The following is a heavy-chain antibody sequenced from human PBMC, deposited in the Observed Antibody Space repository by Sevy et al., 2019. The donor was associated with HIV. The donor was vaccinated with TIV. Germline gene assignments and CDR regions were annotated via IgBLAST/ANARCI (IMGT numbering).Heavy chain of an antibody. V-gene: IGHV1-69*13. J-gene: IGHJ3*02. Sequence: ASVKVSCKASGDTFSTYGLSWVRQAPGQGPEWMGGIIPIFGTPNYAQKFQGRVTITADESASTAYMELSSLRSEDTALYYCAREGGVATTGDHDAFDIWGHVTLVTVSS. D-gene: IGHD7-27*01. CDR3: AREGGVATTGDHDAFDI. CDR2: IIPIFGTP. CDR1: GDTFSTYG.